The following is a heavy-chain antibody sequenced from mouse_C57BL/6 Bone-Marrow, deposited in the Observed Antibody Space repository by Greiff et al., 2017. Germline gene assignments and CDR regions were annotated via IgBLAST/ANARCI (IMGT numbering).Heavy chain of an antibody. J-gene: IGHJ2*01. CDR1: GFNIKDDY. CDR3: TTEYDYGYYFDY. V-gene: IGHV14-4*01. CDR2: IDPENGDT. D-gene: IGHD2-4*01. Sequence: DVKLVESGAELVRPGASVKLSCTASGFNIKDDYMHWVKQRPEQGLEWIGWIDPENGDTEYASKFQGKATITADTSSNTAYLQLSSLTSEDTAVYYCTTEYDYGYYFDYWGQGTTLTVSS.